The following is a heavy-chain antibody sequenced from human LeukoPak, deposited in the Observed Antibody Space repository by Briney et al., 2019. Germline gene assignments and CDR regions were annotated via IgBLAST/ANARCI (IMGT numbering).Heavy chain of an antibody. CDR3: ARTDNDYYDSSGYYLPLDAFDI. D-gene: IGHD3-22*01. J-gene: IGHJ3*02. V-gene: IGHV3-48*01. CDR2: ISSSSSTI. CDR1: GFTFSSYS. Sequence: PGESLRLSCAASGFTFSSYSMNWVRQAPGNGLEWVSYISSSSSTIYYADSVKGRFTISRDNAKNSLYLQMNSLRAEDTAVYYCARTDNDYYDSSGYYLPLDAFDIWGQGTMVTVSS.